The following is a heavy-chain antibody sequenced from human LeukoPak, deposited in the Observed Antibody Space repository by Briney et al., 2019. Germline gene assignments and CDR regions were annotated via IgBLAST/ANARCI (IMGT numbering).Heavy chain of an antibody. CDR2: IRYDGGNK. V-gene: IGHV3-30*02. J-gene: IGHJ1*01. D-gene: IGHD3-16*01. CDR3: LYGGYFQH. Sequence: PGGSLRLSCAASEFTFSSYGMHWVRQAPGKGLEWVAFIRYDGGNKYYPDSVKGRFTISRDNSKNTLYLQMNSLRAEDTAVYFCLYGGYFQHWGQGTLVTVSS. CDR1: EFTFSSYG.